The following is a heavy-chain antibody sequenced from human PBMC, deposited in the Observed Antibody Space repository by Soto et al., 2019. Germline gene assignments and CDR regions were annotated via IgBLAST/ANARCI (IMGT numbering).Heavy chain of an antibody. CDR3: ARGQKAYYYYYYMEV. Sequence: ASVKVSCKASGYTFTSYDINWVRQATGQGLEWMGWMNPNSGNTGYAQKFQGRVTMTRNTSISTAYMELSSLRSEDTAVYYCARGQKAYYYYYYMEVWGKGTTVTVSS. CDR2: MNPNSGNT. J-gene: IGHJ6*03. V-gene: IGHV1-8*01. CDR1: GYTFTSYD.